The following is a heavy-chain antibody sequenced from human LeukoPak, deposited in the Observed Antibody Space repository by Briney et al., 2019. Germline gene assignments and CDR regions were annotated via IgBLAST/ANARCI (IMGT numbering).Heavy chain of an antibody. CDR2: INTDTGST. CDR3: ARKILAVHSYNY. V-gene: IGHV1-18*01. D-gene: IGHD2-8*02. Sequence: ASVKVSCKASGYTFSTYGISWVRQAPGQGPEWMGWINTDTGSTYYAQKFQGTVTLTRDTSTSTAYMELRSLTSDDTAIYYCARKILAVHSYNYWGQGTLVTVSS. CDR1: GYTFSTYG. J-gene: IGHJ4*02.